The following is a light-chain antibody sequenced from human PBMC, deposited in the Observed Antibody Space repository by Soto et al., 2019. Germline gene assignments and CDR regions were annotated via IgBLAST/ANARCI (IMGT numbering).Light chain of an antibody. J-gene: IGKJ4*01. Sequence: DIQMTQSPSCQPPRTQDXHLTTCRASQSISNHVNWYQQKPGKAPKLLIFAASSLQSGVPSRFSGSRSGPDFTLTISSLQPEDVATYYCQKHDNAPLTCGGGTNVE. V-gene: IGKV1-39*01. CDR2: AAS. CDR1: QSISNH. CDR3: QKHDNAPLT.